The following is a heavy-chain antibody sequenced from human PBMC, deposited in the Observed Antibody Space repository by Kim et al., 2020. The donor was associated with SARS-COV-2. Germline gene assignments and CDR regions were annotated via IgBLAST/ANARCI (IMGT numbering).Heavy chain of an antibody. CDR3: GRGGPHSDSSGSYRYFLDY. Sequence: ASVKVSCKASGYTFTNYGLSWVRQAPGQGLEWMGWINPNNDNAKYAQTLQGRVTMTTDTSTSTAYMELRSLRSDDTAVYYCGRGGPHSDSSGSYRYFLDYWGQGTLLTVSS. V-gene: IGHV1-18*04. D-gene: IGHD3-22*01. CDR2: INPNNDNA. J-gene: IGHJ4*02. CDR1: GYTFTNYG.